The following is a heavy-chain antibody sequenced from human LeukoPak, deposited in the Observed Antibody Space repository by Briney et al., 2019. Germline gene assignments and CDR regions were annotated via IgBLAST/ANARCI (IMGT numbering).Heavy chain of an antibody. CDR2: IRSTTEGGTT. Sequence: GGSLRLSCAASGFTFSSYSMNWVRQAPGKGLEWVGRIRSTTEGGTTDFAAPVKGRFTISRDDSKNTLYLQMNSLKTEDTALYYCTTDRVPYYFDSKNYFLEYLHHWGQGTLVTVSS. CDR3: TTDRVPYYFDSKNYFLEYLHH. J-gene: IGHJ1*01. D-gene: IGHD3-22*01. CDR1: GFTFSSYS. V-gene: IGHV3-15*01.